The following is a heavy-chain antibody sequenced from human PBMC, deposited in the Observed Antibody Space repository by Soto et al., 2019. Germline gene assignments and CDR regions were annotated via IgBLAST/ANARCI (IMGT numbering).Heavy chain of an antibody. D-gene: IGHD3-10*01. CDR1: GGSFSGYY. CDR3: AYFPLRWLGEFFNDFHY. CDR2: INHSGST. V-gene: IGHV4-34*01. J-gene: IGHJ4*02. Sequence: SETLSLTCADYGGSFSGYYWSWIRQPPGKGLEWIGDINHSGSTNYNPSLKSRVAVSVDTSKNQFSLKLCSVTHADPSVYYCAYFPLRWLGEFFNDFHYWGKGTMGTVSS.